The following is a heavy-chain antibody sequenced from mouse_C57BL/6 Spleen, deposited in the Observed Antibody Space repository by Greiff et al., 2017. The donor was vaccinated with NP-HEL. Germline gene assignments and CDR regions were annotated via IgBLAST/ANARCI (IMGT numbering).Heavy chain of an antibody. J-gene: IGHJ4*01. CDR1: GYTFTSYT. CDR3: ARSDYYEDAMDY. V-gene: IGHV1-4*01. CDR2: INPSSGYT. Sequence: VQLQQSGAELARPGASVKMSCKASGYTFTSYTMHWVKQRPGQGLEWIGYINPSSGYTKYNQKFKDKATLTADKSSSTAYMQLSSLTSEDSAVYYCARSDYYEDAMDYWGQGTSVTVSS. D-gene: IGHD1-1*01.